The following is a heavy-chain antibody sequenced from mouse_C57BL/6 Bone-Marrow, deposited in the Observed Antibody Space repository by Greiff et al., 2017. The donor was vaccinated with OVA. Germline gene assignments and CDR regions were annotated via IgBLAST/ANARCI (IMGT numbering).Heavy chain of an antibody. CDR3: ARYGSSSYYFDY. J-gene: IGHJ2*01. D-gene: IGHD1-1*01. CDR2: ISSGGSYT. Sequence: EVKVVESGGDLVKPGGSLKLSCAASGFTFSSYGMSWVRQTPDKRLEWVATISSGGSYTYYPDSVKGRSTISRDNAKNTLYLQMSSLKSEDTAMYYCARYGSSSYYFDYWGQGTTLTVSS. V-gene: IGHV5-6*01. CDR1: GFTFSSYG.